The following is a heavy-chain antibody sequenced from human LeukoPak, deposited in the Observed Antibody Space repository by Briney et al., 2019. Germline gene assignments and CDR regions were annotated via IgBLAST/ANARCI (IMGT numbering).Heavy chain of an antibody. J-gene: IGHJ6*02. V-gene: IGHV4-39*07. Sequence: SETLSLTCTVSGGSISSSSYYWGWIRQPPGKGLEWIGSIYYSGSTYYNPSLKSRVTISVDTSKNQFSLKLSSVTAADTAVYYCARDRGGDHYYYYYYGMDVWGQGTTVTVSS. CDR1: GGSISSSSYY. CDR2: IYYSGST. D-gene: IGHD2-21*01. CDR3: ARDRGGDHYYYYYYGMDV.